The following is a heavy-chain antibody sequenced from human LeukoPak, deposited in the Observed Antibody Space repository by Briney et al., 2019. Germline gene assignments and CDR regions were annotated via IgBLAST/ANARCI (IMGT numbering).Heavy chain of an antibody. Sequence: PGGSLRLSCAASGFTFCSYGMHWVRQAPGKGLEWVAFIQYDGSNKYYADSVKGRFTISRDNSKNTLYLQMNSLRAEDTAVYYCAKVDRSSWYYFDYWGQGTLVTVSS. CDR3: AKVDRSSWYYFDY. CDR1: GFTFCSYG. CDR2: IQYDGSNK. J-gene: IGHJ4*02. V-gene: IGHV3-30*02. D-gene: IGHD6-13*01.